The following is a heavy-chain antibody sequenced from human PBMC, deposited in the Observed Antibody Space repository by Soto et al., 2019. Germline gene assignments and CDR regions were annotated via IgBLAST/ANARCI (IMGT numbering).Heavy chain of an antibody. CDR2: IVPNVGTV. Sequence: QMQLVQSGAEVKKPGSSVKVSCKASGGTLSSFINYPINWVRQAPGQGLEWMGGIVPNVGTVNYAKKLQGRVTITTDKSTGTAYMEVSSLRSEDTALFYCARRDTSGFLRYFDNWGQGTLVTVSS. CDR3: ARRDTSGFLRYFDN. CDR1: GGTLSSFINYP. D-gene: IGHD3-3*01. J-gene: IGHJ4*02. V-gene: IGHV1-69*06.